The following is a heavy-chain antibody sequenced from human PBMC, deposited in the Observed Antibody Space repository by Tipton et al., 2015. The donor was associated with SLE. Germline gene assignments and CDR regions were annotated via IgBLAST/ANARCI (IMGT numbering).Heavy chain of an antibody. CDR3: AVLRKGISFLL. Sequence: TLSLTCSVSGASVTRTSHYWGWIRQSPGKGLEWIATASYSGSTFSNPSLRGRVATSSDTSGNQFSLTLRSVTAADTAVYYCAVLRKGISFLLWGQGSLVTVSS. CDR2: ASYSGST. J-gene: IGHJ4*02. V-gene: IGHV4-39*07. CDR1: GASVTRTSHY.